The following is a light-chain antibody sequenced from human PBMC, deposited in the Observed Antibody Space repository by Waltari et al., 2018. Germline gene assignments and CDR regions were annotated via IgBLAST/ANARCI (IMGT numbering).Light chain of an antibody. CDR1: SSDVGSYNL. Sequence: QSALTQPASVSGSPGQSITISCTGTSSDVGSYNLFPWYQQHPGKAPKRMIYEVSNRPSGVSNRFSGSKSGNTASLTISGLQAEDEADYYCSSYTSSSTVVFGGGTKLTVL. J-gene: IGLJ2*01. CDR2: EVS. V-gene: IGLV2-14*02. CDR3: SSYTSSSTVV.